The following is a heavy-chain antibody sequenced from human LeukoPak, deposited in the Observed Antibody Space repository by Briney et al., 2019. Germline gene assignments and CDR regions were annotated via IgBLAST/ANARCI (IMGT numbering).Heavy chain of an antibody. J-gene: IGHJ4*02. CDR3: ARKGAAAFDY. CDR2: VIPIFGTA. D-gene: IGHD6-13*01. V-gene: IGHV1-69*13. CDR1: GGTFSSYA. Sequence: PVKVSCKASGGTFSSYAISWVRQAPGQGLEWMGGVIPIFGTANYAQKFQGRVTITADESTSTAYMELSSLRSEDTAVYYCARKGAAAFDYWGQGTLVTVSS.